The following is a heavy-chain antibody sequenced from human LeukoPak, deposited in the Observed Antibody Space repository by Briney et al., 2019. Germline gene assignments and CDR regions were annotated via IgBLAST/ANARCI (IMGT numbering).Heavy chain of an antibody. J-gene: IGHJ4*02. D-gene: IGHD1-26*01. CDR2: IYYSGST. V-gene: IGHV4-39*02. CDR3: ARDSGSYWADY. Sequence: SETLSLTCTVSGGSISSSSYYWGWIRQPPGKGLEWIGSIYYSGSTYYNPSLKSRVTISVDTSKNQFSLKLSSVTAADTAVYYCARDSGSYWADYWGQGTLVTVSS. CDR1: GGSISSSSYY.